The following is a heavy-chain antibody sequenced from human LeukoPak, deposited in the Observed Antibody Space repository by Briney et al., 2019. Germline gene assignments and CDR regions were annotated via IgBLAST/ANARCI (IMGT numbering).Heavy chain of an antibody. CDR2: ISAYNGNT. V-gene: IGHV1-18*01. CDR1: GYTFTSYG. D-gene: IGHD1-1*01. J-gene: IGHJ6*03. Sequence: ASVKVSCKASGYTFTSYGISWVRQAPGQGLEWMGWISAYNGNTNYAQKLQGRVTMTTDTSTSTAYMELRSLRSDDTAVYYCASLAETERYYYYYYMDVWGKGTTVTVSS. CDR3: ASLAETERYYYYYYMDV.